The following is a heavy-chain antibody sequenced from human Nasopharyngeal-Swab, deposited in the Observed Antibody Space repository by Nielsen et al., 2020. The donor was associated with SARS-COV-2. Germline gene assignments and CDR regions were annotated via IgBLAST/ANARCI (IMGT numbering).Heavy chain of an antibody. CDR1: GYTFTSYA. Sequence: ASVKVSCKASGYTFTSYAMHWVRQAPGQRLEWMGWINAGNGNTKYSQKFQGRVTITRDTSASTAYMELSSLRSEDTAVYYCARSFYSSSWYSHPAYYYGMDVWGQGTTVTVSS. CDR2: INAGNGNT. J-gene: IGHJ6*02. V-gene: IGHV1-3*01. CDR3: ARSFYSSSWYSHPAYYYGMDV. D-gene: IGHD6-13*01.